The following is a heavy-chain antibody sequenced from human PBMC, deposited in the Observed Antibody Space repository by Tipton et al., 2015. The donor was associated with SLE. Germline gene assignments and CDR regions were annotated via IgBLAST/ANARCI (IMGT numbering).Heavy chain of an antibody. CDR2: ITTSGRPM. J-gene: IGHJ4*02. Sequence: SLRLSCAASGFTFSIYSMNWVRQAPGKGLEWLSYITTSGRPMYYADSVKGRFTISRDNAKNSLYLQINSLRAEDTALYYCARYAVAGKFDYWGQGTLVSVSS. V-gene: IGHV3-48*04. D-gene: IGHD6-19*01. CDR1: GFTFSIYS. CDR3: ARYAVAGKFDY.